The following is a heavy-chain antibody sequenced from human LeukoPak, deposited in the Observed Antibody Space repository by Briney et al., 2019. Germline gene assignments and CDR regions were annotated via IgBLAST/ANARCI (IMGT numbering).Heavy chain of an antibody. J-gene: IGHJ4*02. V-gene: IGHV1-2*02. D-gene: IGHD1-26*01. CDR2: INPDNGGT. CDR1: GYTFTSYY. CDR3: ARSPSGELDY. Sequence: GASVKVSCKTSGYTFTSYYIHWVRQAPGQGLDYMGWINPDNGGTNYAQNFQGRVIMTRDTSISTAYMQLSRLTPEDTAVYYCARSPSGELDYWGRGTLVSVSS.